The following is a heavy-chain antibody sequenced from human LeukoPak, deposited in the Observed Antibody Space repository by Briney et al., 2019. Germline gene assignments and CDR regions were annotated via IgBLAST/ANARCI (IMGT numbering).Heavy chain of an antibody. J-gene: IGHJ4*02. Sequence: PGGSLRLSCAASGFTFNIYGMHWVRQAPGKGLEWVTLIQPNGKDKYYADSVKGRFTVSRDNSNNMLYLQLNSLRVDDTAIYYCAKRDRVTEFDYWGQGTLVTVSS. CDR1: GFTFNIYG. D-gene: IGHD2-21*02. V-gene: IGHV3-30*02. CDR2: IQPNGKDK. CDR3: AKRDRVTEFDY.